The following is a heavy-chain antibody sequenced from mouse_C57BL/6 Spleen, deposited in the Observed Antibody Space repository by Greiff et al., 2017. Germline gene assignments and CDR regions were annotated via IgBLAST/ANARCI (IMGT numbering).Heavy chain of an antibody. CDR3: ARLAIYYGYVDAMDY. Sequence: QVQLQQPGAELVKPGASVKMSCKASGYTFTSYWITWVKQRPGQGLEWIGDIYPGSGSTNYNEKFKSKATLTVDTSSSTAYMQLSSLTSEDSAVYYCARLAIYYGYVDAMDYWGQGTSVTVSS. CDR1: GYTFTSYW. V-gene: IGHV1-55*01. D-gene: IGHD2-2*01. J-gene: IGHJ4*01. CDR2: IYPGSGST.